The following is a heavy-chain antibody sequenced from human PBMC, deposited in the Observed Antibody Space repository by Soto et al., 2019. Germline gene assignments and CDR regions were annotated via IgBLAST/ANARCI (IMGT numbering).Heavy chain of an antibody. D-gene: IGHD6-13*01. J-gene: IGHJ6*02. CDR1: GGTFSSYA. CDR2: IIPIFGTA. V-gene: IGHV1-69*13. Sequence: ASVKVSCKASGGTFSSYAISWVRQAPGQGLEWMGGIIPIFGTANYAQKFQGRVTITADESTSTAYMELSSLRSEDTAVYYCARCSIAAAGVALDYYYYGMDVWGQGTTVTVSS. CDR3: ARCSIAAAGVALDYYYYGMDV.